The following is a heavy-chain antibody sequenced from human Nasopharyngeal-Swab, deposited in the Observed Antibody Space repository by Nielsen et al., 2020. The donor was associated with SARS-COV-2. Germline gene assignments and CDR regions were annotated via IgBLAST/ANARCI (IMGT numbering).Heavy chain of an antibody. CDR3: AREEEEGTVPNNWFDP. V-gene: IGHV4-39*02. J-gene: IGHJ5*02. CDR1: GGSISSSSYY. D-gene: IGHD4-17*01. CDR2: IYYSGST. Sequence: SEALSLTCTVSGGSISSSSYYWGWIREHPGKGLEWIGSIYYSGSTYYNPSLKSRVTISVDTSKNQFSLKLSSVTAADTAVYYCAREEEEGTVPNNWFDPWGQGTLVTVSS.